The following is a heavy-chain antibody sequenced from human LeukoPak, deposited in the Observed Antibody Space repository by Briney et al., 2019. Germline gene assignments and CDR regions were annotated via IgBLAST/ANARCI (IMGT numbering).Heavy chain of an antibody. CDR2: IKSVTDGGTT. CDR1: GFSFNIAS. CDR3: NTEDTYVSH. J-gene: IGHJ4*01. Sequence: PGGSLRLSCAVSGFSFNIASMSWVRQAPGKGLEWVGRIKSVTDGGTTDYAATVEGRFTISRDESKNTLYLQMNSLKTEHTTDYFFNTEDTYVSHWGQRALVTVSS. V-gene: IGHV3-15*01. D-gene: IGHD5-18*01.